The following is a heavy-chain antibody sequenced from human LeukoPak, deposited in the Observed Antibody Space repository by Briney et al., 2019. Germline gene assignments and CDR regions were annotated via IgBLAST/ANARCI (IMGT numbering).Heavy chain of an antibody. J-gene: IGHJ4*02. Sequence: PGGSLRLSCAASGFTFSSYGMHWVRQAPGKGLEWVAVISYDGSNKYYADSVKGRFTISRDNSKNTLYLQMNSLRVEDTAVYYCAKDQEVPAAGTWGSIDYWGQGTRVTVSS. V-gene: IGHV3-30*18. D-gene: IGHD6-13*01. CDR2: ISYDGSNK. CDR1: GFTFSSYG. CDR3: AKDQEVPAAGTWGSIDY.